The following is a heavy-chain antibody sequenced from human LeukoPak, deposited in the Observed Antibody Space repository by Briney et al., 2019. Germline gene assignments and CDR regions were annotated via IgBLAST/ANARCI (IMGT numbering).Heavy chain of an antibody. J-gene: IGHJ4*02. CDR2: IKQDGSKK. V-gene: IGHV3-7*04. Sequence: GGSLRLSCVASGFPFSSYWMTWVRQAPGKGLEWVANIKQDGSKKSYVDSVKGRFTVSRDNAKNSLYLQMNSLRAEDTAIYYCTRVGYIDEGIDYWGQGTLVTVSS. CDR1: GFPFSSYW. D-gene: IGHD5-24*01. CDR3: TRVGYIDEGIDY.